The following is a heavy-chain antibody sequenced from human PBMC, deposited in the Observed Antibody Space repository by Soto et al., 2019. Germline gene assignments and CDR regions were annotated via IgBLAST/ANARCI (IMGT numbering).Heavy chain of an antibody. CDR2: IYSGGST. CDR1: GFTVSSNY. Sequence: PGGSLRLSCAASGFTVSSNYMSWVRQAPGKGLEWVSVIYSGGSTYYADSVKGRFTISRDNSKNTLYLQMNSLRAEDTAVYYCAWVTITFEDYFDYWGQGTLVTVSS. J-gene: IGHJ4*02. CDR3: AWVTITFEDYFDY. D-gene: IGHD3-16*01. V-gene: IGHV3-66*01.